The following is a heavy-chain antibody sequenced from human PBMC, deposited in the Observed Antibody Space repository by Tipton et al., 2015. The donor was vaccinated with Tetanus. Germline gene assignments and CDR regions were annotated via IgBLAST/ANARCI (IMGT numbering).Heavy chain of an antibody. J-gene: IGHJ3*01. D-gene: IGHD2/OR15-2a*01. CDR2: INPSGGYT. V-gene: IGHV1-46*04. CDR3: AGERGNRGNAFDL. Sequence: QVQLVQSGAEVKKPGASVNISCKASGYTFTSHYVHWVRQAPGQGLEWMGMINPSGGYTRSAQTLQGRVKVTRDTSTTTVYMELSSLRPGDTAVYYCAGERGNRGNAFDLWGQGTMVAVSS. CDR1: GYTFTSHY.